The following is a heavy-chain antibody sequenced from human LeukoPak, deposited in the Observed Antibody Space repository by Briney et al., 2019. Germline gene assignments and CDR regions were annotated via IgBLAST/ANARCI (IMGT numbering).Heavy chain of an antibody. CDR2: IYTSGST. Sequence: SGTLSPTCTVSGGSISSGSYYWSWIRQPAGKGLEWIGRIYTSGSTNYNPSLKSRVTISVDTSKNQFSLKLSSVTAADTAVYYCARDSISGHTIEDVWGKGTTVTVSS. CDR1: GGSISSGSYY. D-gene: IGHD3-9*01. J-gene: IGHJ6*04. CDR3: ARDSISGHTIEDV. V-gene: IGHV4-61*02.